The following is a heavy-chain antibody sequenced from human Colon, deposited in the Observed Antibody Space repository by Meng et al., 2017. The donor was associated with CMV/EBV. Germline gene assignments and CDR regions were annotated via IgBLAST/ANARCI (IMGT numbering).Heavy chain of an antibody. CDR3: AKSLFGVGQLVYFDS. CDR1: GFTFSSYE. V-gene: IGHV3-48*03. CDR2: ISSSGSTI. J-gene: IGHJ4*02. Sequence: GESLKISCAASGFTFSSYEMNWVRQAPGKGLEWVSYISSSGSTIYYADSVKGRFTISRDNAKNSLYLQMNGLRAEDTAIYYCAKSLFGVGQLVYFDSWGQGTLVTVSS. D-gene: IGHD6-6*01.